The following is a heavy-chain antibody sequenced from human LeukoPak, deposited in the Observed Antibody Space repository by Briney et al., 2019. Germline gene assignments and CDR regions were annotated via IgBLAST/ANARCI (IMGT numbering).Heavy chain of an antibody. V-gene: IGHV3-23*01. Sequence: PGGSPRLSCAASGFTFSDYYMSWVRQAPGKGLEFVSGISSSGDSRYYADSVKGRFTISRDNSKNTLYLQMNSLRAEDTAVYYCAKRRGYYFDYWGQGTLVTVSS. CDR3: AKRRGYYFDY. CDR1: GFTFSDYY. CDR2: ISSSGDSR. D-gene: IGHD3-22*01. J-gene: IGHJ4*02.